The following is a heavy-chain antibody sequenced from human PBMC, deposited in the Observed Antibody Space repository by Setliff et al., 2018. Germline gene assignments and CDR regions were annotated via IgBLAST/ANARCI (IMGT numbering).Heavy chain of an antibody. CDR2: IYYSGST. J-gene: IGHJ3*02. CDR3: ARVSMVIAIRNAFDI. Sequence: LSLTCTVSGGSISSGIYYWSWIRQHPGKGLEWIGYIYYSGSTYYNPSLKSRVTISVDTSKNQFSLKLSSVTAADTAVYYCARVSMVIAIRNAFDIWGQGTMVTVSS. D-gene: IGHD2-21*01. V-gene: IGHV4-31*03. CDR1: GGSISSGIYY.